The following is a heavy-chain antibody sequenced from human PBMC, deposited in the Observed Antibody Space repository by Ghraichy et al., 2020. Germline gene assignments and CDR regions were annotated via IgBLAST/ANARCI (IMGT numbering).Heavy chain of an antibody. CDR2: LYSGGNT. CDR1: GFTVRTND. J-gene: IGHJ4*02. Sequence: GESLRLSCAASGFTVRTNDMSWVRQAPGKGLEWVSVLYSGGNTDYADFVKGRFTISSHNSKNTVYLQMNSLRIEDTAIFYCARMKYYGSGTFFDSWGQGTLVTVSS. CDR3: ARMKYYGSGTFFDS. V-gene: IGHV3-53*04. D-gene: IGHD3-10*01.